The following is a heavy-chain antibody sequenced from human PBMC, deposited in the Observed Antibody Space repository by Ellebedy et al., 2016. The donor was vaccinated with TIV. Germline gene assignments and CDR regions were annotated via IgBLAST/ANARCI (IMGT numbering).Heavy chain of an antibody. Sequence: SETLSLTCTVSGGSISSYYWSWIRQPPGKGLEWIGFIYYSGSTNYNPSLKSRVTMSIDTSKNQFSLKLRSMTAADTAVYYCARGCRNNWYLDWFDPWGQGTLVTVSS. J-gene: IGHJ5*02. CDR1: GGSISSYY. CDR2: IYYSGST. CDR3: ARGCRNNWYLDWFDP. D-gene: IGHD1-1*01. V-gene: IGHV4-59*01.